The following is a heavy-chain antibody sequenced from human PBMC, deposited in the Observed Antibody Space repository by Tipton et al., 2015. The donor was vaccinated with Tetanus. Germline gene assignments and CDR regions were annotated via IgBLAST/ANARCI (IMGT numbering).Heavy chain of an antibody. V-gene: IGHV5-51*01. J-gene: IGHJ5*01. CDR3: ARRRTNTNLFFWFES. Sequence: MQLVQSGAEVKKPGESLKISCQASGYSFPHYYIAWVRHMPGKGLEWMGTIHPGDSDIQYSPSFRGQVAISADKSINTAYLQWSSLKASDTAIYYRARRRTNTNLFFWFESWGQGTQVTVSS. CDR2: IHPGDSDI. D-gene: IGHD1/OR15-1a*01. CDR1: GYSFPHYY.